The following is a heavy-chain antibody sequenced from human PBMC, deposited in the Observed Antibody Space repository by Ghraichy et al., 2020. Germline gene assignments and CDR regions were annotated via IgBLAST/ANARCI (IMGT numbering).Heavy chain of an antibody. J-gene: IGHJ6*02. CDR3: TTPGFKMGLWFEYYYGMDV. CDR1: GFTFSNAW. V-gene: IGHV3-15*07. Sequence: GGSLRLSCAASGFTFSNAWMNWVRQAPGKGLEWVGRIKSKTDGGTTDYAAPVKGRFTISRDDSKNTLYLQMNSLKTEDTAVYYCTTPGFKMGLWFEYYYGMDVWGQGTTVTVSS. CDR2: IKSKTDGGTT. D-gene: IGHD3-10*01.